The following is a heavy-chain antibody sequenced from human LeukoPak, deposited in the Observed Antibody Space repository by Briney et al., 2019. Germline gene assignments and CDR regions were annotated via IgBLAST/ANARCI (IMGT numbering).Heavy chain of an antibody. CDR3: ALSSAPYDFWSGYPN. Sequence: GASVKVSCEASGYTFTGYYMHWVRQAPGQGLEWMGWINPNSGGTNYAQKFQGRVTMTRDTSISTAYMELSRLRSDDTAVYYCALSSAPYDFWSGYPNWGQETLVTVSS. J-gene: IGHJ4*02. D-gene: IGHD3-3*01. CDR2: INPNSGGT. V-gene: IGHV1-2*02. CDR1: GYTFTGYY.